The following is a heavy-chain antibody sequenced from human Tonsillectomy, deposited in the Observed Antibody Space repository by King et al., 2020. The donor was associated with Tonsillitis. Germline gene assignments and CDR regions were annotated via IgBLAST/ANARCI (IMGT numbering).Heavy chain of an antibody. D-gene: IGHD1-1*01. Sequence: QVQLQESGPGLVKPSQTLSLTCTVSGGSISSPGYYWSWIRQHPTKGLEWIGYISYSGNTFYNPSLKSRLTISVDTSKNQFSLKVNSVNAADTAVYYCASTTPPYYYYYMDGWGKGTTVTVSS. J-gene: IGHJ6*03. V-gene: IGHV4-31*03. CDR3: ASTTPPYYYYYMDG. CDR2: ISYSGNT. CDR1: GGSISSPGYY.